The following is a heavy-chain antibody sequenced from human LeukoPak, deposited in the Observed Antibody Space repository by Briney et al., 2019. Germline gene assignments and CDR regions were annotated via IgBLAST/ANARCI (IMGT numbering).Heavy chain of an antibody. CDR2: IKSKVDSGTT. V-gene: IGHV3-15*07. CDR3: TKDPPLTGGVYSAH. D-gene: IGHD7-27*01. Sequence: GGSLRLSCVVSGIIFRDAWMNWVRQTPGKGLEWVGLIKSKVDSGTTDYAAPVKGRFTISRDDSKNTLYLQMSSLKIEVTAIYYCTKDPPLTGGVYSAHWGPGTLVTVSS. J-gene: IGHJ4*02. CDR1: GIIFRDAW.